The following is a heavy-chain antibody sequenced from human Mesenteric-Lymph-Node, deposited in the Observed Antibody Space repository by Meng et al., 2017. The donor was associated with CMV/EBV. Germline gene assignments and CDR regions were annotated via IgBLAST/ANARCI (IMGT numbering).Heavy chain of an antibody. CDR1: GFTFSSYA. V-gene: IGHV3-23*03. Sequence: GGSLRLSCAASGFTFSSYAMSWVRQAPGKGLEWVSVIYSGGSSTYYADSVKGRFTISRDNSKNTLYLQMNSLRAEDTAVYYCASAFLGYCSSTSCYTLGGIDYWGQGTLVTVLL. CDR2: IYSGGSST. J-gene: IGHJ4*02. D-gene: IGHD2-2*02. CDR3: ASAFLGYCSSTSCYTLGGIDY.